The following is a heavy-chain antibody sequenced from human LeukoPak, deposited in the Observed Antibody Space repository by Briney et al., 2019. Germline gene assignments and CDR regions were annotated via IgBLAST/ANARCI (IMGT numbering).Heavy chain of an antibody. D-gene: IGHD3-10*01. Sequence: SETLSLTCTDSGGSISSSSYYWGWIRQPPGKGLEWIGSIYYSGSTYYNPSLKSRVTISVDTSKNQFSLKLSSVTAADTAVYYCARLALWFGELLLGGNFDYWGQGTLVTVSS. V-gene: IGHV4-39*01. CDR3: ARLALWFGELLLGGNFDY. CDR2: IYYSGST. CDR1: GGSISSSSYY. J-gene: IGHJ4*02.